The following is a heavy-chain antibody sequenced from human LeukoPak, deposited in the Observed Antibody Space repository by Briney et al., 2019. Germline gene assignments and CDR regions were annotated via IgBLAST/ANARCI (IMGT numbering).Heavy chain of an antibody. CDR2: IYYSGST. Sequence: SETLSLTYTVSGGSISSYYWSWIRQPPGKGLEWIGYIYYSGSTNYNPSLKSRVTISVDTSKNQFSLKLSSVTAADTAVYYCARGSSELGSYYFDYWGQGTLVTVSS. D-gene: IGHD1-26*01. CDR1: GGSISSYY. V-gene: IGHV4-59*01. CDR3: ARGSSELGSYYFDY. J-gene: IGHJ4*02.